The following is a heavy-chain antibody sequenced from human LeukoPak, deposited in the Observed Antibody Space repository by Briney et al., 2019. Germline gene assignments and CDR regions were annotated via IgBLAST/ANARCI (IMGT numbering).Heavy chain of an antibody. V-gene: IGHV4-34*01. CDR2: INHSGST. Sequence: PSETLSLTCAVYGGSFSGYYWSWIRQPPGKGLEWIGEINHSGSTNYNPSLKSRVIISVDTSKNQFSLKLSSVTAADTAVYYCARKAGDGYNSVWFDPWGQGTLVTVSS. J-gene: IGHJ5*02. D-gene: IGHD5-24*01. CDR1: GGSFSGYY. CDR3: ARKAGDGYNSVWFDP.